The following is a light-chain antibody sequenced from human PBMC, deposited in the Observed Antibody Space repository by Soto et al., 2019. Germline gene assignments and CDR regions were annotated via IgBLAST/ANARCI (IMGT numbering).Light chain of an antibody. CDR2: SAS. V-gene: IGKV1-39*01. Sequence: DIQLTQSPASLSSSVGDTVTIPCRSSQTIATYLNWWQHRPGTAPRLLISSASNLHSGVPSRFIGSGSGTDFTLDIRSLQPEDSATYFCQQGYNIILTFGGGTKVDIK. CDR3: QQGYNIILT. CDR1: QTIATY. J-gene: IGKJ4*01.